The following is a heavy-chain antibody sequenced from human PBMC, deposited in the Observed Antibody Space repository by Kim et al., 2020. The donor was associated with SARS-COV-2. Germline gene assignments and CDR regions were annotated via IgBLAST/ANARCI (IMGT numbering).Heavy chain of an antibody. V-gene: IGHV1-69*04. Sequence: NDAQKFQGRVTITADKSTSTAYMELSSLRSEDTAVYYCARDRQWLGQIDYWGQGTLVTVSS. J-gene: IGHJ4*02. D-gene: IGHD6-19*01. CDR3: ARDRQWLGQIDY.